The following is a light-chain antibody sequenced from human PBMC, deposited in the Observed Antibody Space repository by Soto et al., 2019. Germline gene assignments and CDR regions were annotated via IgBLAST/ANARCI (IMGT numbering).Light chain of an antibody. J-gene: IGKJ5*01. Sequence: DIQLTQSPSFLSASVGDRVTITCRASQGISSYLAWYQQKPGKAPKLLIYAASTLQSGVPSRFSGSGSGTEFTLTISSLQPEDFATYYWQQLNSDPQITFGQGTRLEI. CDR1: QGISSY. V-gene: IGKV1-9*01. CDR2: AAS. CDR3: QQLNSDPQIT.